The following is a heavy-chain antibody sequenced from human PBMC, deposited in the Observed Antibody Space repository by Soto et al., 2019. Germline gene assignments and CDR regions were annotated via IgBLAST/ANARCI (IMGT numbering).Heavy chain of an antibody. D-gene: IGHD3-10*01. V-gene: IGHV3-30*04. CDR1: GFTFRTYA. Sequence: QVQLVESGGGVVQPGRSLRLSCAASGFTFRTYAMHWVRQAPGKALEWVAVMSFDGSNKYYADSVKGRFTISRDNSKNTLYLRVNTLRAEDTAVYYCARTTMVRGDSTFYYYYPMDVWGQGTTVTVSA. CDR2: MSFDGSNK. CDR3: ARTTMVRGDSTFYYYYPMDV. J-gene: IGHJ6*01.